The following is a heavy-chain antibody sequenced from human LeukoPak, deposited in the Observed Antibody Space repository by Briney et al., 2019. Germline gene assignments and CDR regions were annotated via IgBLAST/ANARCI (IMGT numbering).Heavy chain of an antibody. V-gene: IGHV1-2*02. CDR2: INPNSGGT. Sequence: ASVKVSCKASGYTFTGYYVHWVRQAPGQGLEWMGRINPNSGGTNYAQKFQGRVTMTRDTSISTAYMELSRLRSDDAAVYYCARDRRVYYDSSGYSWWSFDYWGQGTLVTVSS. CDR1: GYTFTGYY. CDR3: ARDRRVYYDSSGYSWWSFDY. J-gene: IGHJ4*02. D-gene: IGHD3-22*01.